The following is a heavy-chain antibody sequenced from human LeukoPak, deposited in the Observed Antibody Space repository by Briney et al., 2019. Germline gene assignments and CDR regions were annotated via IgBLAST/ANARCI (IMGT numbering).Heavy chain of an antibody. D-gene: IGHD3-10*01. CDR3: ARGRSGGDWFDS. CDR2: NHYTGST. CDR1: GGSISMHY. V-gene: IGHV4-59*11. Sequence: SETLSLTCSVSGGSISMHYWTWIRQPPGKGLEWIGYNHYTGSTNHNPSLKSRVTMSVDTSKNQFSLKLSSVTAADTAVYYCARGRSGGDWFDSWGQGTLVTVSS. J-gene: IGHJ5*01.